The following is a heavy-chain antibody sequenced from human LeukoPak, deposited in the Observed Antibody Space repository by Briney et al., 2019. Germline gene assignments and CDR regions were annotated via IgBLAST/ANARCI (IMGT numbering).Heavy chain of an antibody. CDR1: GGSVSSGSYY. J-gene: IGHJ6*04. CDR3: ARDIVVVPAAHVGGDYYYYGMDV. V-gene: IGHV4-61*01. D-gene: IGHD2-2*01. Sequence: SETLSLTCTVSGGSVSSGSYYWSWIRQPPGKGLEWIGYIYYSGSTNYNPSLKSRVTISVDTSKNQFSLKLSSVTAADTAVYCCARDIVVVPAAHVGGDYYYYGMDVWGKGTTVTVSS. CDR2: IYYSGST.